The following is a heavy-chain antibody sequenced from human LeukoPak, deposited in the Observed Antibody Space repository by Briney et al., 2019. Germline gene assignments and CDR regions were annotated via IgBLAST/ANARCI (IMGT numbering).Heavy chain of an antibody. J-gene: IGHJ4*02. Sequence: SETLSLTCAVYGGSFSGYYWSWIRQPPGKGLEWIGEINHSGSTNYNPSLKSLVTISVDTSKNQFSLKLSSVTAADTAVYYCARGRGYSGYDGDYALDYWGQGTLVTVSS. CDR3: ARGRGYSGYDGDYALDY. CDR1: GGSFSGYY. CDR2: INHSGST. V-gene: IGHV4-34*01. D-gene: IGHD5-12*01.